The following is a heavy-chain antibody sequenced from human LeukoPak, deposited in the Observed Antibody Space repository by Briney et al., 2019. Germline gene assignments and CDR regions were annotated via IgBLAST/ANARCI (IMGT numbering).Heavy chain of an antibody. J-gene: IGHJ6*03. D-gene: IGHD3-10*01. CDR1: GFTVSSNY. CDR2: IYSGGST. CDR3: AREVREGYYMDV. V-gene: IGHV3-53*01. Sequence: PGGSLRLSCAASGFTVSSNYMSWVRQAPGKGLEWVSVIYSGGSTYYADSVKGRFTISRDNSKNTLYFQMNSLRAEDTAVYYCAREVREGYYMDVWGKGTTVTVSS.